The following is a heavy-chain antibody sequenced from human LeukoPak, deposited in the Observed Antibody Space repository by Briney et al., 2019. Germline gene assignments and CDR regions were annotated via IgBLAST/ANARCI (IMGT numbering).Heavy chain of an antibody. V-gene: IGHV3-48*03. J-gene: IGHJ6*04. D-gene: IGHD3-10*02. Sequence: GGSLRLSCTASGFTFGDYAMSWVRQAPGKGLEWVSYISSSGSTIYYADSVKGRFTISRDNAKNSLYLQMNSLRAEDTAVYYCAELGITMIGGVWGKGTTVTISS. CDR3: AELGITMIGGV. CDR1: GFTFGDYA. CDR2: ISSSGSTI.